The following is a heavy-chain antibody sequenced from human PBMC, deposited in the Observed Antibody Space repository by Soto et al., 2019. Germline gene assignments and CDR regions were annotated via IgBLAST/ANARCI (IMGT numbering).Heavy chain of an antibody. CDR2: IDPNSGGT. CDR1: GYTFTGYY. Sequence: EASVKVSCKASGYTFTGYYMHWVRQAPGQGLEWMGWIDPNSGGTNYAQKFQGWVTMTRDTSISTAYMELSRLRSDDTAVYYCARVAGPLIYHYFDYWGQGTLVTVSS. D-gene: IGHD2-8*01. V-gene: IGHV1-2*04. CDR3: ARVAGPLIYHYFDY. J-gene: IGHJ4*02.